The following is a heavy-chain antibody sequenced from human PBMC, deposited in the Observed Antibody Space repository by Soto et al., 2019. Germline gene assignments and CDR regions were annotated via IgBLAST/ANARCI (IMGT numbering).Heavy chain of an antibody. J-gene: IGHJ4*02. CDR1: GGSISSGDYY. D-gene: IGHD3-22*01. V-gene: IGHV4-30-4*01. CDR2: IYYSGST. Sequence: SETLSLTCTVSGGSISSGDYYWSWIRQPPGKGLEWIGYIYYSGSTYYNPSLKSRVTISVDTSKNQFSLKLSSVTAADTAVYYCASAKVVITTGFDYWGQGTLVTVSS. CDR3: ASAKVVITTGFDY.